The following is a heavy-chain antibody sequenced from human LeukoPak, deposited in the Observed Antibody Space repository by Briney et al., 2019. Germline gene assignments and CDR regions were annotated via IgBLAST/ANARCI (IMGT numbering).Heavy chain of an antibody. CDR2: IYYSGST. CDR1: GAFISSYY. Sequence: PSETLSLTCSVSGAFISSYYWSWIRQPPGKGLEWIGYIYYSGSTNYNPSLKSRVTISVDTSKNQFSLKLSSVTAADTAVYYCARHYYGSGSFDYWGQGTLVTVSS. CDR3: ARHYYGSGSFDY. D-gene: IGHD3-10*01. J-gene: IGHJ4*02. V-gene: IGHV4-59*08.